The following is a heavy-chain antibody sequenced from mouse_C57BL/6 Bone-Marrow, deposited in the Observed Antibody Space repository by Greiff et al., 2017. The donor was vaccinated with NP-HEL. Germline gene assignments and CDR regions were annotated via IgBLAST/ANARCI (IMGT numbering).Heavy chain of an antibody. J-gene: IGHJ3*01. CDR1: GYAFSSSW. V-gene: IGHV1-82*01. CDR2: IYPGDGDT. Sequence: QVQLQQSGPELVKPGASVKISCKASGYAFSSSWMNWVKQRPGKGLEWIGRIYPGDGDTNYNGKFKGKATLTADKSSSTAYMQLSSLTSEDSAVYFCARMGVFAYWGQGTLVTVSA. CDR3: ARMGVFAY.